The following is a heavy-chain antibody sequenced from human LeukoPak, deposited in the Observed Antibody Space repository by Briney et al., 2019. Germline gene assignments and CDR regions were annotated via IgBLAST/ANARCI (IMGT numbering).Heavy chain of an antibody. CDR2: IYYSGST. J-gene: IGHJ3*02. D-gene: IGHD2-2*01. V-gene: IGHV4-59*11. Sequence: SETLSLTCTVSGGSISSHYWSWIRQPPGRRLEWITYIYYSGSTNYNPSLKSRVTTSIDTSKNQFSLQLSSVTAADTAVYFCARAPEDLVVVPAAIIPTRGAFDIWGQGTMVTVSS. CDR3: ARAPEDLVVVPAAIIPTRGAFDI. CDR1: GGSISSHY.